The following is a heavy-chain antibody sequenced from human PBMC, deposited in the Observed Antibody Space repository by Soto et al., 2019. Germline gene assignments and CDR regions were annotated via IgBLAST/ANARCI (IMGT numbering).Heavy chain of an antibody. CDR2: IYNNGNT. Sequence: QLQLQESGAGLVKPSETLSLTCNVSGGSVSSVKYFWSWIRQPPGKGREWIAYIYNNGNTNYNTSIKSPATISVDTSRNQCSLKLTSVTAADSAVYFCARTVMPVGNLAAFDHWGQGVLVTVSS. CDR3: ARTVMPVGNLAAFDH. CDR1: GGSVSSVKYF. D-gene: IGHD7-27*01. J-gene: IGHJ4*02. V-gene: IGHV4-61*01.